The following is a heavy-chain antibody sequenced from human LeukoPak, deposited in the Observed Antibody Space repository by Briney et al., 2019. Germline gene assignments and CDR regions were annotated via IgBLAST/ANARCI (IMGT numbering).Heavy chain of an antibody. D-gene: IGHD1-26*01. CDR3: ARDFPPTLWGYYYYGMDV. J-gene: IGHJ6*02. V-gene: IGHV1-2*06. Sequence: ASVKVSCKASGYTFTGYYMHWVRQAPGQGLEWMGRINPNSGGTNYAQKFQGRVTMTRDTSISTAYMELSRLRSDDTAVYYCARDFPPTLWGYYYYGMDVWGQGTTVTVSS. CDR2: INPNSGGT. CDR1: GYTFTGYY.